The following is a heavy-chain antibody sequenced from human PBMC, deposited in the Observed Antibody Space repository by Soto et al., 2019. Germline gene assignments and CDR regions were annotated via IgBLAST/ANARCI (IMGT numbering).Heavy chain of an antibody. CDR1: GYTFTSYG. V-gene: IGHV1-18*04. CDR3: ARFSGGSYNTYYFYYGMDV. D-gene: IGHD2-15*01. J-gene: IGHJ6*02. CDR2: ISAYNGNT. Sequence: GASVKVSCKASGYTFTSYGISWVRQAPGQELDWMGWISAYNGNTKYAQDLQGRVAMTTDTSTSTAYMELRSLRSDDTAMYYCARFSGGSYNTYYFYYGMDVWGQGTTVTVSS.